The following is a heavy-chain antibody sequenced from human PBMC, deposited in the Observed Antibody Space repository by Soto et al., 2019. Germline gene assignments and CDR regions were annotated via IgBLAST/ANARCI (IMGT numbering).Heavy chain of an antibody. V-gene: IGHV3-23*01. D-gene: IGHD3-3*01. J-gene: IGHJ4*02. CDR1: GVTFSSYA. CDR3: ATQTEVWSGPKYYFDY. Sequence: GGSLRLACAASGVTFSSYAMSWVRQAPGKGLEWVSAISGSGGSTYYADSVKGRFTISRDNSKNTLYLQMNSLRAEDTAVYYCATQTEVWSGPKYYFDYWGQGTLVTVSS. CDR2: ISGSGGST.